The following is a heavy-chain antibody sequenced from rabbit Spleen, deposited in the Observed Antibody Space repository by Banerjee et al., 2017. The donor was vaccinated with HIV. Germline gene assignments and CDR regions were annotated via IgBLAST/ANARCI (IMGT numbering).Heavy chain of an antibody. CDR3: ARGSSSGYYMYFNL. Sequence: QEQLVESGGGLVQPEGSLTLTCTASRFSFSSSYYMCWVRQAPGKGLEWIACISAGSSGSTYYASWAKGRFTISKTSSTTVTLQMTSLTAADTATYFCARGSSSGYYMYFNLWGPGTLVTVS. V-gene: IGHV1S45*01. J-gene: IGHJ4*01. D-gene: IGHD1-1*01. CDR1: RFSFSSSYY. CDR2: ISAGSSGST.